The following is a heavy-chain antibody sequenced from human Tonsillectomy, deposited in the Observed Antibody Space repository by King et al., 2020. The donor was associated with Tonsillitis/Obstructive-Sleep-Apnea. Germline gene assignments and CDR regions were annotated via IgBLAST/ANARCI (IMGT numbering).Heavy chain of an antibody. V-gene: IGHV4-31*03. D-gene: IGHD1-26*01. Sequence: QMPLQESGPGLVKPSQTLSLTCTVSGGSISSGGYYWTWIRQHPGKGLEWIGYIYYSGSTYYNPSLKSRVTISVDTSKNQFSLKLSSVTAADTAVYYCARDPVGATTNFDYWGQGTLVTVSS. CDR2: IYYSGST. J-gene: IGHJ4*02. CDR3: ARDPVGATTNFDY. CDR1: GGSISSGGYY.